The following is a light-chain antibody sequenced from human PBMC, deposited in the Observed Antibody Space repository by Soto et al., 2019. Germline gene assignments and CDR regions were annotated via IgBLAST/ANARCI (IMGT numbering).Light chain of an antibody. Sequence: EIVLTQSPATLSLSPGERATLSCRTSQTIRGLLNWYQQRPGQAPRLLIYDTSNRATDIPARFRGSGYGTDLILTISSLDPEDFSVDFCQKSHNWHITFGQGNRLDIK. J-gene: IGKJ5*01. CDR2: DTS. CDR3: QKSHNWHIT. CDR1: QTIRGL. V-gene: IGKV3-11*01.